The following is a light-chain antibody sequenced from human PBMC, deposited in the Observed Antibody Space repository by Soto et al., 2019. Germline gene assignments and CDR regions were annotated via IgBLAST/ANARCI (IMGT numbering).Light chain of an antibody. V-gene: IGKV1-5*03. CDR2: KAS. J-gene: IGKJ4*01. CDR3: QQYNAYPLT. CDR1: QSLITW. Sequence: DIQITQSPPTLSASVGHRVTITCRASQSLITWLAWYQQKPGKAPKLLIHKASSLGSGVPSRFSGSGSGTEFTLTISSLQPDDFATYYCQQYNAYPLTFGGGTKVEIK.